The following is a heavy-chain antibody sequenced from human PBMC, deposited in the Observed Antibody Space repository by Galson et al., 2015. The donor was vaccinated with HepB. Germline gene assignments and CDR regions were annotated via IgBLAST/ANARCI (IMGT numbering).Heavy chain of an antibody. CDR3: VRDRGIAATGRREFDY. V-gene: IGHV3-33*01. J-gene: IGHJ4*02. D-gene: IGHD6-13*01. Sequence: SLRLSCAASGFIFSTYGMHWVRQAPGKGLEWVAVIWYDGSKEFYAGSVKGRFTISRDNSKNTLYVQMNSLRAEDTAVYYCVRDRGIAATGRREFDYWGQGTLVTVSS. CDR2: IWYDGSKE. CDR1: GFIFSTYG.